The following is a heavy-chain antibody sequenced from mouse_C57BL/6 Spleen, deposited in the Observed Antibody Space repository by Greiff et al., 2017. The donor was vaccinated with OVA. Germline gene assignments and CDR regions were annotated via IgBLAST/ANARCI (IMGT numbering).Heavy chain of an antibody. V-gene: IGHV1-64*01. J-gene: IGHJ1*03. CDR1: GYTFTSYW. CDR3: ARPGYGSSYSYWYFDV. D-gene: IGHD1-1*01. CDR2: IHPNSGST. Sequence: QVQLQQPGAELVKPGASVKLSCKASGYTFTSYWMHWVKQRPGQGLEWIGMIHPNSGSTNYNEKFKSKATLTVDKSSSTAYMQLSSLTSEDSAVYYCARPGYGSSYSYWYFDVWGTGTTVTVSS.